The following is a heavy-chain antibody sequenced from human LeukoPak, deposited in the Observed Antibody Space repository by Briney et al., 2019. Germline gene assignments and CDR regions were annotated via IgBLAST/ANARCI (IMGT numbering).Heavy chain of an antibody. CDR2: ISGSGDST. V-gene: IGHV3-23*01. Sequence: PGGSLSLSCAASGFTFSNYAMSWVRQPPGKGLEWVAAISGSGDSTYYADSVKGRFTVSRDNSKNTLYLQMSGLRAEDTALYYCAKPKAASSGTGRYSDYWGQGTLVTVYS. CDR1: GFTFSNYA. CDR3: AKPKAASSGTGRYSDY. D-gene: IGHD6-13*01. J-gene: IGHJ4*02.